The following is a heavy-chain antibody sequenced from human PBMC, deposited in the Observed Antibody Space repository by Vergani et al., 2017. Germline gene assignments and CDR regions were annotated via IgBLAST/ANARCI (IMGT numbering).Heavy chain of an antibody. J-gene: IGHJ5*02. V-gene: IGHV4-34*01. CDR2: INHSGST. CDR3: ARGSGWYGYNXFDP. Sequence: QVQLQQWGAGLLKPSETLSLTCAVYGGSFSGYYWSWIRQPPGKGLEWIGEINHSGSTNYNPSLKSRVTISVDTSKNQFSLKLSSVTAADTAVYYCARGSGWYGYNXFDPWGQGTLVTVSS. CDR1: GGSFSGYY. D-gene: IGHD6-19*01.